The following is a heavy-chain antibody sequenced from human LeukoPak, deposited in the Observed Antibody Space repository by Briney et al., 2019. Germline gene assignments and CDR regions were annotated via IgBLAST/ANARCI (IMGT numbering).Heavy chain of an antibody. V-gene: IGHV4-39*01. D-gene: IGHD5-12*01. CDR2: IYYNGIT. CDR3: ARGYSGYDPFDY. J-gene: IGHJ4*02. CDR1: GGLITSTIHY. Sequence: PSETLSLTCSVSGGLITSTIHYWAWIRQPPGQGLEWIASIYYNGITYYNASLESRVTMSVDTSRNQFSLRLSSVSAADTSVYYCARGYSGYDPFDYWGQGTLVTVSS.